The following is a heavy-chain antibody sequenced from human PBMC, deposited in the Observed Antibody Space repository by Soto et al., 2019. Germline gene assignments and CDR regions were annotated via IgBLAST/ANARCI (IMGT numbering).Heavy chain of an antibody. V-gene: IGHV1-8*01. D-gene: IGHD6-19*01. CDR3: ARGDPQLAVAGYYYYYYGMDV. CDR1: GYTFTNYD. J-gene: IGHJ6*02. Sequence: GASVKVSCKASGYTFTNYDINWVRQATGQGLEWMGWMNPNSGNTGYAQKFQGRVTMTRNTSISTAYMELSSLRSEDTAVYYCARGDPQLAVAGYYYYYYGMDVWGQGTTVTVSS. CDR2: MNPNSGNT.